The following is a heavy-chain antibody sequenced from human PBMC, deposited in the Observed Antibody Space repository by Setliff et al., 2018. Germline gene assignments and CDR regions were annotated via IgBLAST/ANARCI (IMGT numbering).Heavy chain of an antibody. V-gene: IGHV1-69*05. Sequence: SVKVSCKASGGTFSSYAISWVRQAPGQGLEWMGGIIPIFGTASYAQKFQGRVTMTRDTSTSTVYMELSSLRSEDTAVYYCARAHSGSDFHDPFDIWGQGTMVTVSS. CDR3: ARAHSGSDFHDPFDI. D-gene: IGHD1-26*01. CDR2: IIPIFGTA. CDR1: GGTFSSYA. J-gene: IGHJ3*02.